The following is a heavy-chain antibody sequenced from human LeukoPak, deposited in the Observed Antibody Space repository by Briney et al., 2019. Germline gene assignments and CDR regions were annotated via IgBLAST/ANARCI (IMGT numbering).Heavy chain of an antibody. J-gene: IGHJ4*02. Sequence: GGSLRLSCAASGFTFSSYAMTWVRQAPGKGLEWVSSISSSGGSTYYADSVRGRFTISRDNSKNTLYLQMKSLRAEDTAVYYCAKDSSGWYGDYWGQGTLVTVSS. CDR3: AKDSSGWYGDY. CDR2: ISSSGGST. D-gene: IGHD6-19*01. CDR1: GFTFSSYA. V-gene: IGHV3-23*01.